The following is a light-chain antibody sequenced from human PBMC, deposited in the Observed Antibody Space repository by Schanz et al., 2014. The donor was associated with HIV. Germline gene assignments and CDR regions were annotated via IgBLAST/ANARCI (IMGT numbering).Light chain of an antibody. CDR2: DAS. CDR3: QQYENLPVT. Sequence: DIQMTQSPSSLSASVGDRVTITCQASQDISNYLNWYQQKPGKAPKLLIYDASNLETGVPSRFSGSGSGTDFTFTISSLQPEDIATYYCQQYENLPVTFGQGTELEIK. CDR1: QDISNY. J-gene: IGKJ2*01. V-gene: IGKV1-33*01.